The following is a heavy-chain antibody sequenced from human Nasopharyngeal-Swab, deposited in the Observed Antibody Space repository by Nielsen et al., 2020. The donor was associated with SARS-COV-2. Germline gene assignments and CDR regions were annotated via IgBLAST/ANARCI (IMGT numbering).Heavy chain of an antibody. Sequence: VRQAPGKGLEWVSGINSGAGGTTYYADSVKGRFTVFRDNSKNMFYVQMNSLRAEDTAVYYCARGAGMDVWGQGTTVTVPS. CDR2: INSGAGGTT. CDR3: ARGAGMDV. J-gene: IGHJ6*02. V-gene: IGHV3-23*01.